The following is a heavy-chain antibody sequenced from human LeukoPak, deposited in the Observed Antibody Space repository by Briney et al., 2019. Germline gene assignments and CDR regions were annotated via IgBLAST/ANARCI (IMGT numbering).Heavy chain of an antibody. Sequence: ASVKVSCKASGYTFTGSYMHWVRQAPGQGLEWMGWINPNSGGTNYAQKFQGRVTMTSDPSITTAYMELSRLGSDDTAVYYCALLQFTWFDPWGQGTLVTVSS. CDR3: ALLQFTWFDP. V-gene: IGHV1-2*02. CDR2: INPNSGGT. CDR1: GYTFTGSY. J-gene: IGHJ5*02. D-gene: IGHD5-24*01.